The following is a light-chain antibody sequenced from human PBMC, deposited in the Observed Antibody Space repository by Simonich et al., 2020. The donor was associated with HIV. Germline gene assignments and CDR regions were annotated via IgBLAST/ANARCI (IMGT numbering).Light chain of an antibody. CDR3: QQYFSTPPWT. J-gene: IGKJ1*01. CDR1: QSISTW. Sequence: DIQMTQSPSTLSASVGDRVTITCRASQSISTWLAWYQQNPGKAPKLLTYKASSLESGVPSRFSGSGSGTEFTLTITSLQPEDFATYYCQQYFSTPPWTFGRGTKVEIK. CDR2: KAS. V-gene: IGKV1-5*03.